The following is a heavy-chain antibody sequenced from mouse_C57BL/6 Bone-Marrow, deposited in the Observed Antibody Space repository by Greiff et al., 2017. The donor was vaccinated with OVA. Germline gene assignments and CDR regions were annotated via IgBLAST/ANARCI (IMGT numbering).Heavy chain of an antibody. CDR3: TDYDYFAY. CDR2: IDPEKGDT. CDR1: GFNIKDDY. D-gene: IGHD2-4*01. V-gene: IGHV14-4*01. J-gene: IGHJ3*01. Sequence: VQLQQSGAELVRPGASVKLSCTASGFNIKDDYMHWVKQRPEQGLEWIGWIDPEKGDTEYASKFQGKATITADTSSNTAYLQLSSLTSEDTAVYYCTDYDYFAYWGQGTLVTVSA.